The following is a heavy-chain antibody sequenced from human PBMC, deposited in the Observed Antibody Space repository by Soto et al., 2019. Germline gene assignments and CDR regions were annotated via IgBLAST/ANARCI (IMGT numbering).Heavy chain of an antibody. Sequence: QVQLVESGGGLVKPGGSLRLSCAASGFTFSDYYMSWIRQAPGKGLEWVSYISSSGSTIYYADSVKGRFTISRDNAKNSLYLQMKSLRAEDTAVYYCASSRGIVATNDDAFDIWGQGTMVTVSS. V-gene: IGHV3-11*01. CDR2: ISSSGSTI. J-gene: IGHJ3*02. D-gene: IGHD5-12*01. CDR3: ASSRGIVATNDDAFDI. CDR1: GFTFSDYY.